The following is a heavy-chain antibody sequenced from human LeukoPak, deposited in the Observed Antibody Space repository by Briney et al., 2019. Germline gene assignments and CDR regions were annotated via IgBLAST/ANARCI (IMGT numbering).Heavy chain of an antibody. CDR3: ARVFMQQWPCNWFDP. J-gene: IGHJ5*02. CDR2: INPNSGGT. V-gene: IGHV1-2*02. D-gene: IGHD6-19*01. CDR1: GYTFTGYY. Sequence: ASVNVSCKASGYTFTGYYMHWVRQAPGQGLEWMGWINPNSGGTNYAQKFQGRVTMTRDTSISTAYMELSRLRSDDTAVYYCARVFMQQWPCNWFDPWGQGTLVTVSS.